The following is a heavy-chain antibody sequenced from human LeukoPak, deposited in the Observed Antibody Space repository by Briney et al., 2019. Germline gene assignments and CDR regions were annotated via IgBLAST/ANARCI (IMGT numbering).Heavy chain of an antibody. CDR3: TKWNGYASD. D-gene: IGHD1-1*01. J-gene: IGHJ4*02. Sequence: GGSLRLSCGASGFTFSDFAMSWVRQAPGKGLEWLTGFSNGGTTHSRDSVKGRFTISRDTSKNTVYLQMNSLRAEDTAVYYCTKWNGYASDWGQGTLVTVSA. CDR1: GFTFSDFA. CDR2: FSNGGTT. V-gene: IGHV3-23*01.